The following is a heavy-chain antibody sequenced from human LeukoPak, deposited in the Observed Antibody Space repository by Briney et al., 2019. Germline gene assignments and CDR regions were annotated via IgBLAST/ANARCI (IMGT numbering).Heavy chain of an antibody. Sequence: GGSLRLSCTASGFTLSSYEMSWIRQAPGKGLEWVSSIDYSGGSTHYADSVMGRFTISRDNSKNTLYLQLNSLSADDTAVYYCARARSSYGYGDAFDIWGQGTMVTVSS. CDR3: ARARSSYGYGDAFDI. CDR2: IDYSGGST. CDR1: GFTLSSYE. V-gene: IGHV3-23*01. D-gene: IGHD5-18*01. J-gene: IGHJ3*02.